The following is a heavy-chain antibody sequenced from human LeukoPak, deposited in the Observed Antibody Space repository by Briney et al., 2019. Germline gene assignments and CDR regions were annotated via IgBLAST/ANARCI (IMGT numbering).Heavy chain of an antibody. D-gene: IGHD2-21*02. J-gene: IGHJ6*02. CDR2: INHSGST. CDR1: GGSISSYY. CDR3: ARHAYCGGDCYSGYYYGMDV. V-gene: IGHV4-34*01. Sequence: SETLSLTCTVSGGSISSYYWSWIRQPPGKGLEWIGEINHSGSTNYNPSLKSRVTISVDTSKNQFSLKLSSVTAADTAVYYCARHAYCGGDCYSGYYYGMDVWGQGTTVTVSS.